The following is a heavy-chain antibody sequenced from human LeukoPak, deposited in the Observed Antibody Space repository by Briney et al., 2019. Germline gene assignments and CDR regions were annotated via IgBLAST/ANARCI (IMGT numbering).Heavy chain of an antibody. CDR2: IYTGGST. V-gene: IGHV4-61*02. CDR1: GGSISSGSYF. CDR3: ARARRCSGSYYGVYDAFDM. D-gene: IGHD1-26*01. Sequence: PSQTLSRNCTVSGGSISSGSYFRRWTRQPAGRGLEWIGSIYTGGSTNYTPSLKNRVTISIDTSKNQFPLKLSSVTAAYTGVYYCARARRCSGSYYGVYDAFDMCGQGTMVTVSS. J-gene: IGHJ3*02.